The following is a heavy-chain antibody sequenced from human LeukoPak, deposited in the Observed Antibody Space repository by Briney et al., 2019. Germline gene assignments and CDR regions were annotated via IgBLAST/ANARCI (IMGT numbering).Heavy chain of an antibody. CDR1: GYTFTSYA. Sequence: ASEKVSCKASGYTFTSYAMNWVRQAPGQGLEWMGWINTNTGNPTYAQGFTGRFVFSLDTSVSTAYLQISSLKAEDTAVYYCARDYRSLAAAGSHFDFWGQGTLVTVS. D-gene: IGHD6-13*01. V-gene: IGHV7-4-1*02. CDR3: ARDYRSLAAAGSHFDF. CDR2: INTNTGNP. J-gene: IGHJ4*02.